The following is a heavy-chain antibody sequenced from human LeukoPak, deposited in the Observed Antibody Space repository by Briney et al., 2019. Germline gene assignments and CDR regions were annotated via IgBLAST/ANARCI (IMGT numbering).Heavy chain of an antibody. V-gene: IGHV3-48*03. Sequence: GGSLRLSCAASGFTFSSYEMNWVRQAPGKGLEWVSYISSSGSTIHYADSVKGRFTISRDNAKNSLYLQTNSLRAEGTAVYYCARVASNCFDYWGQGTLVTVSS. D-gene: IGHD6-19*01. CDR2: ISSSGSTI. J-gene: IGHJ4*02. CDR3: ARVASNCFDY. CDR1: GFTFSSYE.